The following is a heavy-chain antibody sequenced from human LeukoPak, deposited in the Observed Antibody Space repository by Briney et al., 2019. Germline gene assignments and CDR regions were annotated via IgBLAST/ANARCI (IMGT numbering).Heavy chain of an antibody. D-gene: IGHD2-15*01. CDR2: ISGSGDNT. J-gene: IGHJ4*02. CDR1: GFTFSSYW. V-gene: IGHV3-23*01. CDR3: AKTRGYCSGGTCYCDY. Sequence: GGSLRLSCAASGFTFSSYWMSWVRQAQGKGLEWVSAISGSGDNTYYADSVKGRFALSRDNSKNTVYLQMNSLRADDTAVYYCAKTRGYCSGGTCYCDYWGQGTLVTVSS.